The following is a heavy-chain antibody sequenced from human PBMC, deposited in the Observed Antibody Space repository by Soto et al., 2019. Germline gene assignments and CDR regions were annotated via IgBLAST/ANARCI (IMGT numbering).Heavy chain of an antibody. CDR2: IYYRGST. V-gene: IGHV4-31*03. Sequence: QVHLQESGPGLVKPSQTLSLTCNVSGGSINSDSYYWTWIRQHPGKGLEWIGYIYYRGSTYYNPSLNSRVTISADTSKNQFSLKLYSVTAADTAVYYCARFHDYGDLFAFDIWGQGTMVTVSS. CDR1: GGSINSDSYY. J-gene: IGHJ3*02. CDR3: ARFHDYGDLFAFDI. D-gene: IGHD4-17*01.